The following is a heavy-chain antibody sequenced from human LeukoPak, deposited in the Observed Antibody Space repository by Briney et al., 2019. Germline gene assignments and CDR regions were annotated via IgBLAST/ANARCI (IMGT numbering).Heavy chain of an antibody. V-gene: IGHV4-34*01. CDR1: GGSFSGYY. D-gene: IGHD2-2*01. CDR3: ARGLRLVVPAANNWFDP. Sequence: SETLSLTCAVYGGSFSGYYWSWIRQPPGKGLECIGVINHSGSTNYNPSLKSRVTISVDTSKNQFSLKLSSVTAADTAVYYCARGLRLVVPAANNWFDPWGQGTLVTVSS. CDR2: INHSGST. J-gene: IGHJ5*02.